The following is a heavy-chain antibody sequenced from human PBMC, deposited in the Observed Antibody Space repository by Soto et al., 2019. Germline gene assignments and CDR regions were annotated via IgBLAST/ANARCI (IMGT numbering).Heavy chain of an antibody. V-gene: IGHV1-69*12. J-gene: IGHJ5*02. CDR1: GGTFSSYA. CDR3: ARGALEQVLGRGGRGHWFDP. D-gene: IGHD1-1*01. Sequence: QVQLVQSGAEVKKPGSSVKVSSKASGGTFSSYAISWVRQAPGQGLEWMGGIIPIFGTANYAQKFQGRVTITADESTSTAYMELSSLRSEDTAVYYCARGALEQVLGRGGRGHWFDPWGQGTLVTVSS. CDR2: IIPIFGTA.